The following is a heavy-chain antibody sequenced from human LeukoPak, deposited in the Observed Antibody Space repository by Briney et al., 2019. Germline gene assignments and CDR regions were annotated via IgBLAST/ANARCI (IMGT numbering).Heavy chain of an antibody. D-gene: IGHD2-8*02. CDR1: GFTFSNSW. CDR2: IKQDGTEE. CDR3: ARGFLWS. J-gene: IGHJ4*02. V-gene: IGHV3-7*01. Sequence: GGSLRLSCAASGFTFSNSWMTWVRQTPGMGLEWVANIKQDGTEEYYVDSVKGRFSISRDNAKNSLFLQMNSLRVEDTAVYYCARGFLWSWGQGTLVTVPS.